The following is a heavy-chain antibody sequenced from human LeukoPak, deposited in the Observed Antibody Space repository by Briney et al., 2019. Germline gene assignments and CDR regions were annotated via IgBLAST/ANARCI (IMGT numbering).Heavy chain of an antibody. CDR1: GGSISSYY. V-gene: IGHV4-59*12. J-gene: IGHJ5*02. CDR3: ARGTADIVATIHNWFDP. CDR2: IYYSGST. Sequence: PSETLSLTCTVSGGSISSYYWSWIRQPPGKGLEWIGYIYYSGSTNYNPSLKSRVTISVDTSKNQFSLKLSSVTAADTAVYYCARGTADIVATIHNWFDPWGQGTLVTVSS. D-gene: IGHD5-12*01.